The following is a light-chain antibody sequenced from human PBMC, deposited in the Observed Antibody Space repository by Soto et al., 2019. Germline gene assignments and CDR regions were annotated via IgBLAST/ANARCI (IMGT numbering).Light chain of an antibody. CDR2: DAS. CDR1: QSVSSHY. V-gene: IGKV3-20*01. Sequence: PGKRATLSCRASQSVSSHYLAWYQQKPGQAPRLLIYDASSRATGIPDRFSGSGSGTDFTLTISRLEPEDFAVYYCQQYGTSPRTFGQGTRLEIK. J-gene: IGKJ5*01. CDR3: QQYGTSPRT.